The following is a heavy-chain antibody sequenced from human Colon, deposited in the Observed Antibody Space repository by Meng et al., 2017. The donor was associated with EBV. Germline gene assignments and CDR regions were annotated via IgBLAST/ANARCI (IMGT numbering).Heavy chain of an antibody. J-gene: IGHJ5*02. CDR2: ISHSGTT. D-gene: IGHD3-10*01. V-gene: IGHV4-4*03. Sequence: GPGLVQHPGPLSTTRASSVSTNDGDTWWNWVRKTPGKGLEWIGEISHSGTTNYNPSLKSRVTISIDKSKNQFSLKLTSVTAADTAVYYCARDYYASGFVFDLWGQGTLVTVSS. CDR1: VSTNDGDTW. CDR3: ARDYYASGFVFDL.